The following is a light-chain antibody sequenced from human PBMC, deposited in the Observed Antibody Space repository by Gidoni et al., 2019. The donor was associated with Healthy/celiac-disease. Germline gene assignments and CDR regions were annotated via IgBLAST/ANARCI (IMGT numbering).Light chain of an antibody. Sequence: EIVLTQYPATLSLSPGERATLSCRASQSVSSYLAWYQQKPGQAPRLLIYDASNRATGIPARFSGSGSGTDFTLTISSLEPEDFAVYYCQQRSNWPPTFXQXTRLEIK. J-gene: IGKJ5*01. CDR2: DAS. CDR3: QQRSNWPPT. V-gene: IGKV3-11*01. CDR1: QSVSSY.